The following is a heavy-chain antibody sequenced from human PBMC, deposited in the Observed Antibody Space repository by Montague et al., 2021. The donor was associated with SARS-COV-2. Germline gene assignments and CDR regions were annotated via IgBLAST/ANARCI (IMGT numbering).Heavy chain of an antibody. Sequence: PALAKPTKTLTLTCTFSGFSLDSRGVGVGWIRQPPGKALECLALIYWNDDKRYSPSLKTRLTVTKDTSKNQVVLTITNMDPMDTATYFCAHKNSGWPIEFANWGQGALVTVSS. D-gene: IGHD6-19*01. CDR1: GFSLDSRGVG. V-gene: IGHV2-5*01. CDR3: AHKNSGWPIEFAN. CDR2: IYWNDDK. J-gene: IGHJ4*02.